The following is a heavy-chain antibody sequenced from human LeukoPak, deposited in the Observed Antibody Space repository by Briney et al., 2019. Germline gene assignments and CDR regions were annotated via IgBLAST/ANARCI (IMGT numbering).Heavy chain of an antibody. CDR3: ARGPYSSGWSGYYYYMDV. CDR2: IYTSGST. Sequence: SQTLSLTCTVSGGSISSGSYYWSWIRQPAGKGLEWIGRIYTSGSTNYNPSLKSRVTMSVDTSKNQFSLKLSSVTAADTAVYYCARGPYSSGWSGYYYYMDVWGKGTTVTISS. J-gene: IGHJ6*03. CDR1: GGSISSGSYY. V-gene: IGHV4-61*02. D-gene: IGHD6-19*01.